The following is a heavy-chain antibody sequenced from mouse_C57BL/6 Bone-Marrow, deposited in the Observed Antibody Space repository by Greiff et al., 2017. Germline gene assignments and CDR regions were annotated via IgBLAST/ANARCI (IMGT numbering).Heavy chain of an antibody. CDR1: GYAFSPYW. Sequence: VKLQQSGAELVKPGASVKISCKVSGYAFSPYWMNWVKQRPGKGLEWIGQIYPGDGDTNYNGKFKGKATLTADKSSSTAYMQLSSLTSEDSAVYFCARVWDYFDYWGQGTTLTVSS. V-gene: IGHV1-80*01. CDR3: ARVWDYFDY. CDR2: IYPGDGDT. J-gene: IGHJ2*01. D-gene: IGHD4-1*01.